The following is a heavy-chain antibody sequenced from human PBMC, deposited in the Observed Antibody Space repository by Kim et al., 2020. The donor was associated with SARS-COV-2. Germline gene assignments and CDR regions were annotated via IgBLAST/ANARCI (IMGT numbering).Heavy chain of an antibody. CDR1: GGSINSAGYY. CDR3: ARTGLHSYGRWRGYYF. V-gene: IGHV4-31*03. CDR2: IYYNGST. J-gene: IGHJ4*01. Sequence: SETLSLTCTVSGGSINSAGYYWTWIRQHPGKGLEWIGYIYYNGSTFYNPSLNSRVTISVDTSESQFSLKLRSVIAADTAVYYCARTGLHSYGRWRGYYF. D-gene: IGHD3-10*01.